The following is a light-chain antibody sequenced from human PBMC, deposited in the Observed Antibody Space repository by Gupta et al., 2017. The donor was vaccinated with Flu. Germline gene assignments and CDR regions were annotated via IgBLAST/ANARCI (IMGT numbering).Light chain of an antibody. V-gene: IGLV2-14*01. J-gene: IGLJ3*02. CDR3: SSYTSSNSLE. CDR2: EVI. Sequence: QSAVTQPAAFSRTPRRSITTSCTGTSSDVGGYNYVSWYQQHPGKAPKLMIYEVINRPSGVSHRFSGSKSGNTASLTISGLQAEDEADYYCSSYTSSNSLEFGGGTKLTVL. CDR1: SSDVGGYNY.